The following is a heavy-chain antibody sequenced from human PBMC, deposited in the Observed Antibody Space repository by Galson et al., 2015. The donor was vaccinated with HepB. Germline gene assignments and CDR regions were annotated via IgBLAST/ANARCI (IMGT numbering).Heavy chain of an antibody. J-gene: IGHJ4*02. V-gene: IGHV3-20*04. CDR1: GFTFDDYG. CDR2: INWNGGST. Sequence: SLRLSCAASGFTFDDYGMSWVRQAPGKGLEWVSGINWNGGSTGYADSVKGRFTISRDNAKNSLYLQMNSLRAEDTALYYCARDHNPYSSSWYYFDYWGQGTLVTVSS. D-gene: IGHD6-13*01. CDR3: ARDHNPYSSSWYYFDY.